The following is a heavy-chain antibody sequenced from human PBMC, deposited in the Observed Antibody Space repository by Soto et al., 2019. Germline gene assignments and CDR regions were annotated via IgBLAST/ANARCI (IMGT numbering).Heavy chain of an antibody. CDR1: GFTFSDHY. Sequence: QVQLVESGGGWVRPVGSLRLSCAVSGFTFSDHYMSWIRQAPWKVLEWVSYISSSGSYTNYAESVEGRFTITRDNDKNSLSLQMNSLRAEDTAVYYCARSPPTIFENMDVWGQGTTVIVSS. J-gene: IGHJ6*02. V-gene: IGHV3-11*06. CDR3: ARSPPTIFENMDV. CDR2: ISSSGSYT. D-gene: IGHD3-3*02.